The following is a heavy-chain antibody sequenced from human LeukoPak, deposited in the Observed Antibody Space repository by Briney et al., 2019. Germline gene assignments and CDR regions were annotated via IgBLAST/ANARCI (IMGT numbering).Heavy chain of an antibody. CDR3: ARGYCSGSSCFLFDY. V-gene: IGHV3-20*04. CDR2: INWNGGST. D-gene: IGHD2-15*01. Sequence: PGGSLRLSCAASGFTFDDYGMTWVRQAPGKGLEWVSGINWNGGSTGYADSVKGRFSILRDTAKNSLYLQMNSLRAEDTALYYCARGYCSGSSCFLFDYWGQGTLVTVSS. J-gene: IGHJ4*02. CDR1: GFTFDDYG.